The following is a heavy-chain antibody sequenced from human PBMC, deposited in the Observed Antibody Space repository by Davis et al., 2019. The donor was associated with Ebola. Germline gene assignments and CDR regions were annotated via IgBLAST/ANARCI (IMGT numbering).Heavy chain of an antibody. CDR1: GYTFTSYY. D-gene: IGHD6-13*01. CDR2: INPSGGST. J-gene: IGHJ4*02. Sequence: ASVKVSCKASGYTFTSYYMHWVRQAPGQGLEWMGIINPSGGSTSYAQKFQDRVTMTRDTSISTAYMELSRLRSDDTAVYYCARGPGIAAAGEVWGQGTLVTVSS. V-gene: IGHV1-46*01. CDR3: ARGPGIAAAGEV.